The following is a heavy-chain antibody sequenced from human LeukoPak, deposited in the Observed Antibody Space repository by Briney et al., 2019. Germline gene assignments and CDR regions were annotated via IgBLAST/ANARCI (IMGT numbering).Heavy chain of an antibody. CDR1: GGSLSSYY. Sequence: PSGTLSLTCTVSGGSLSSYYWSWIRQPAGKGLEWIGRIYSTGSTNYNPSRKSRVTMSVDTSKNQISLRLRSVTAADTDVYYCSRQIASAATAGFDFWGQGALVTVSS. CDR2: IYSTGST. J-gene: IGHJ4*02. V-gene: IGHV4-4*07. D-gene: IGHD6-13*01. CDR3: SRQIASAATAGFDF.